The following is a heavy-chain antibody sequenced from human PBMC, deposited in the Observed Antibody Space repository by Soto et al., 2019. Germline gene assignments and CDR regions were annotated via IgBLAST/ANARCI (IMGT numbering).Heavy chain of an antibody. V-gene: IGHV4-4*02. CDR3: ARDLLVPAAMGYYYYGMDV. J-gene: IGHJ6*02. CDR2: IYHSGST. CDR1: GGSISSSNW. Sequence: SETLSLTCAVSGGSISSSNWWSWVRQPPGKGLEWIGEIYHSGSTNYNPSLKSRVTISVDKSKNQFSLKLSSVTAADTAVYYCARDLLVPAAMGYYYYGMDVWGQGTTVTVSS. D-gene: IGHD2-2*01.